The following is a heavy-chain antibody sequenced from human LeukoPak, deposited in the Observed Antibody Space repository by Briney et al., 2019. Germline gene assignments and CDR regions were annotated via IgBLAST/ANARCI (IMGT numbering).Heavy chain of an antibody. D-gene: IGHD2-2*01. CDR1: GGSISSGGYY. CDR3: ARTKSTSGRRDFDY. CDR2: IYGSGST. Sequence: SETLSLTCTVSGGSISSGGYYWSWIRQHPGKGLEWIGYIYGSGSTYYNPSLKSRVTISVDTSKNQFSLKLSSVTAADTAVYYCARTKSTSGRRDFDYWGQGTLVTVSS. V-gene: IGHV4-31*03. J-gene: IGHJ4*02.